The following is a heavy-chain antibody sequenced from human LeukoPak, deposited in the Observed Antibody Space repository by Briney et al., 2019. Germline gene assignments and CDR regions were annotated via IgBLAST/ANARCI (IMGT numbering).Heavy chain of an antibody. Sequence: GESLKISRKGSGYSFTTYWIGWVRQMPGKGLEWMGIIYPGDSDIRYSPSFQGQVTISVDKSISTAYLQWSSLKASDTAMYYCARHSGSYYLYYFDYWGQGTLVTVSS. D-gene: IGHD3-10*01. CDR3: ARHSGSYYLYYFDY. CDR2: IYPGDSDI. V-gene: IGHV5-51*01. J-gene: IGHJ4*02. CDR1: GYSFTTYW.